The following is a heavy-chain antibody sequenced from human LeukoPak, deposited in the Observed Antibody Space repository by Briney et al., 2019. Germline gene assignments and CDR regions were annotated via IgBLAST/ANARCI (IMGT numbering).Heavy chain of an antibody. D-gene: IGHD3-16*02. CDR3: ARSSMITFGGVIVDFDY. J-gene: IGHJ4*02. CDR2: IYYSGNT. CDR1: DGSISGYY. V-gene: IGHV4-59*12. Sequence: TSETLSLTCTVSDGSISGYYWNWIRQPPGKGLEWIGYIYYSGNTNYNPSLKSRVTISLDTSKNQFSLKLSSVTAADKAVYYCARSSMITFGGVIVDFDYWGQGTPVTVSS.